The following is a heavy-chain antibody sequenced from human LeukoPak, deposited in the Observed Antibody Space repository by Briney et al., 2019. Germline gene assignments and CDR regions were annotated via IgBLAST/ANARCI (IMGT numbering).Heavy chain of an antibody. J-gene: IGHJ4*02. V-gene: IGHV1-2*02. D-gene: IGHD3-10*01. CDR1: GYTFTGYY. CDR3: ASFPTTALYYYGSGKEDYFDY. CDR2: INPNSGGT. Sequence: ASVKVSCKASGYTFTGYYMHWVRQAPGQGLEWMGWINPNSGGTNYAQKFQGRVTMTRDTSISTAYMELSRLRSDDTAVYYCASFPTTALYYYGSGKEDYFDYWGQGTLVTVSS.